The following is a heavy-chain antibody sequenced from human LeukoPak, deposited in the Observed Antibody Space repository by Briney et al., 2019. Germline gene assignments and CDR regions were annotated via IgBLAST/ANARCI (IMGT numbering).Heavy chain of an antibody. J-gene: IGHJ6*03. Sequence: GGSLRLSCAASGFTFSTYTFNWVRQAPGKGLEWVSCISGSTKYYADSVKGRFTISRDNAKNSVYLQMNSLRAEDTAVYYCAREAGWGSRSSDYYYFYMDVWGKGTTVTVSS. CDR2: ISGSTK. CDR1: GFTFSTYT. CDR3: AREAGWGSRSSDYYYFYMDV. D-gene: IGHD6-6*01. V-gene: IGHV3-21*01.